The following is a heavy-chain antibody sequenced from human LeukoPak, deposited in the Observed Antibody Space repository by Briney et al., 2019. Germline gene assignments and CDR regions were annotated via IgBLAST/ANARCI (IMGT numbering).Heavy chain of an antibody. CDR1: GFTFSSYA. CDR2: ISGSGGST. CDR3: AKEISGGIQLWFSLGFDY. V-gene: IGHV3-23*01. D-gene: IGHD5-18*01. J-gene: IGHJ4*02. Sequence: GGSLRLSCAASGFTFSSYAMSWVRQAPGKGLEWVSAISGSGGSTYYADSVKGRFTISRDNSKNTLYLQMNSLRAKDTAVYYCAKEISGGIQLWFSLGFDYWGQGTLVTVSS.